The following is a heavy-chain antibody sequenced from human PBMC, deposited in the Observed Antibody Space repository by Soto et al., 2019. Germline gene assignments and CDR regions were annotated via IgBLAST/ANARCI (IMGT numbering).Heavy chain of an antibody. V-gene: IGHV1-3*01. Sequence: QVLLVQSGAEVRKPGASVRVSCKASGYTFTTYAMHWVRQAPGQRLEWMGWINAGNGDTKYSQRFQGRVTITRDTSASTAYMELRSLRSEDTAVYYCARDLPSDFQHWGQGTLVTVSS. CDR2: INAGNGDT. CDR3: ARDLPSDFQH. J-gene: IGHJ1*01. CDR1: GYTFTTYA.